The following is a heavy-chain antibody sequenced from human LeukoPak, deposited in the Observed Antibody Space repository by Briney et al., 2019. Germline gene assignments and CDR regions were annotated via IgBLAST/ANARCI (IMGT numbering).Heavy chain of an antibody. Sequence: ASVKVSCKASGYTFASYGISWVRQAPGQGLEWMGWISAYNGNTNYAQKLQGRVTMTTDTSTSTAYMELRSLRSDDTAVYYCARSYGSGSPPWFDPWGQGTLVTVSS. CDR2: ISAYNGNT. J-gene: IGHJ5*02. D-gene: IGHD3-10*01. V-gene: IGHV1-18*04. CDR1: GYTFASYG. CDR3: ARSYGSGSPPWFDP.